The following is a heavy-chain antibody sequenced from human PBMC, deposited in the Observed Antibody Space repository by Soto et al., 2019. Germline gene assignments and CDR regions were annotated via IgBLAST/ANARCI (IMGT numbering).Heavy chain of an antibody. Sequence: PGGSLRLSCVASGFTFSSYSMNWVRQAPGKGLEWVSSISSTTNYIYYGDSMRGRFTISRDSAKNSLYLEMNSLRAEDTAVYYCARESEDLTSNFDYWGQGTLVTVSS. CDR3: ARESEDLTSNFDY. V-gene: IGHV3-21*06. CDR1: GFTFSSYS. J-gene: IGHJ4*02. CDR2: ISSTTNYI.